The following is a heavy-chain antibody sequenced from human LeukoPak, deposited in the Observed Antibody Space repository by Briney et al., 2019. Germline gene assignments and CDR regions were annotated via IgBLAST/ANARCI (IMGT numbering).Heavy chain of an antibody. D-gene: IGHD5-24*01. CDR1: GGSISSSSYY. J-gene: IGHJ4*02. V-gene: IGHV4-39*07. Sequence: PSETLSLTCTVSGGSISSSSYYWGWIRQPPGKGLEWIGSIYYSGSTYYNPSLKSRVTISVDTSKNHFSLRLTSVTAADTAVYYCARGGWLKSGDYFDYWGQGTLVTVSS. CDR3: ARGGWLKSGDYFDY. CDR2: IYYSGST.